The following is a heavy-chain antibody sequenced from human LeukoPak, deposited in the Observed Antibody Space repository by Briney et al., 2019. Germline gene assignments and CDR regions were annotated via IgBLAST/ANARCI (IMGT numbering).Heavy chain of an antibody. V-gene: IGHV3-21*01. D-gene: IGHD3-10*01. CDR2: ISSSSSYI. CDR1: GFTFSSYS. J-gene: IGHJ4*02. CDR3: ARDPVLLWFGELGGFDY. Sequence: GGSLRLSCGASGFTFSSYSMNWVRQAPGKGLEWVSSISSSSSYIYYADSAKGRFTISRDNAKNSLYLQMNSLRAEDTAVYYCARDPVLLWFGELGGFDYWGQGTLVTVSS.